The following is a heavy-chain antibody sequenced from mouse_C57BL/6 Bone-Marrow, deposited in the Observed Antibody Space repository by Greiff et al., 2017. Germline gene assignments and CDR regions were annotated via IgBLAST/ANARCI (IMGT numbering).Heavy chain of an antibody. V-gene: IGHV2-2*01. D-gene: IGHD2-2*01. CDR1: GFSLTSYG. J-gene: IGHJ3*01. CDR2: IWSGGST. CDR3: ARSRYGYDEAWFAY. Sequence: VKLQESGPGLVQPSQSLSITCTVSGFSLTSYGVHWVRQSPGKGLEWLGVIWSGGSTDYNAAFISRLSISKDNSKSQVFFKMNSLQADDTAIYYCARSRYGYDEAWFAYWGQGTLVTVSA.